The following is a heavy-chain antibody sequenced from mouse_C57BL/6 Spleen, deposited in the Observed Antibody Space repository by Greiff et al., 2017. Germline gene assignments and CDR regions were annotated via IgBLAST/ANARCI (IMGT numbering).Heavy chain of an antibody. CDR3: ARHKELRRVPYYAMDY. J-gene: IGHJ4*01. V-gene: IGHV5-6*01. D-gene: IGHD2-4*01. CDR1: GFTFSSYG. CDR2: ISSGGSYT. Sequence: EVKLMESGGDLVKPGGSLKLSCAASGFTFSSYGMSWVRQTPDKRLEWVATISSGGSYTYYPDSVKGRFTISRDNAKNTLYLQMSSLKYEDTAMYYCARHKELRRVPYYAMDYWGQGTSVTVSS.